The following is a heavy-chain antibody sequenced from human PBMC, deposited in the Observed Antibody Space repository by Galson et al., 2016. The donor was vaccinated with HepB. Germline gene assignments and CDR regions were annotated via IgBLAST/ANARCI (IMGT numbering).Heavy chain of an antibody. CDR3: ARGTSVYCTRATCYREGSFDY. J-gene: IGHJ4*02. CDR1: GFTFSDYH. V-gene: IGHV3-33*08. Sequence: SLRLSCAASGFTFSDYHMHWVRQAPGKGLEWVAVILRDGRNKYYGDSVTGRFTISRDNSKNTLYLQMTSLRAEDTAVYYCARGTSVYCTRATCYREGSFDYWGQGTLVTVSS. D-gene: IGHD2-2*01. CDR2: ILRDGRNK.